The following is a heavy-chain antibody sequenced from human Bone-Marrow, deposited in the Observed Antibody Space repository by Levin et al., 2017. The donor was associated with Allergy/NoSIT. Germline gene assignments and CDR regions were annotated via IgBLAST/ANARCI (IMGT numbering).Heavy chain of an antibody. CDR2: VNWNSRSI. Sequence: LSLTCAASGFTFDDYAMHWVRQAPGKGLEWVSGVNWNSRSIVYADSVKGRFTIFRDNAKNTLYLQMNSLRVEDTAVYYCATLVGLEAYCTSTSCLGWFDSWGQGTLVTVSS. CDR3: ATLVGLEAYCTSTSCLGWFDS. CDR1: GFTFDDYA. V-gene: IGHV3-9*01. J-gene: IGHJ5*01. D-gene: IGHD2-2*01.